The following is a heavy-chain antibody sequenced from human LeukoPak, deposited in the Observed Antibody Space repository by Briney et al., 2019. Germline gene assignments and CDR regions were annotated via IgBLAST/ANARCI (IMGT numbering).Heavy chain of an antibody. J-gene: IGHJ3*02. Sequence: GASVKVSYKASGYTFTGYFMHWVRQAPGQGLEWMGWINPNSGGTNYAQKFQGRVTLTRDTSISTAYMELSRLRSDDTAVYYCAGEEGIVVVVARSSAFDIWGQGTMVTVSS. CDR3: AGEEGIVVVVARSSAFDI. V-gene: IGHV1-2*02. CDR1: GYTFTGYF. CDR2: INPNSGGT. D-gene: IGHD2-15*01.